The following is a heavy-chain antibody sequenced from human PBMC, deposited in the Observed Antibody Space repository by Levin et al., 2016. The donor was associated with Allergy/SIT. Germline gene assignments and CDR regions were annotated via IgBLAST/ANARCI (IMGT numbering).Heavy chain of an antibody. V-gene: IGHV3-33*03. J-gene: IGHJ4*02. CDR1: GFSFSSFG. D-gene: IGHD1-1*01. Sequence: GESLKISCVGSGFSFSSFGINWVRQAPGTALDWVALISGDGRTEYYAESVRGRFTISRDNAKNTLFLQMNSLRVEDMGVYHCARGYLNEPPRHADYWGPGTLVSVSS. CDR2: ISGDGRTE. CDR3: ARGYLNEPPRHADY.